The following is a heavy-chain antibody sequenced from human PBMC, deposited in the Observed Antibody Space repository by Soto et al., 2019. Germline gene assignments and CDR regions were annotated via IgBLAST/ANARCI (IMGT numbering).Heavy chain of an antibody. CDR2: IDPSDSYT. CDR3: ARRAVTTAPYHFDY. J-gene: IGHJ4*02. V-gene: IGHV5-10-1*01. D-gene: IGHD4-17*01. Sequence: ASVTISCPCSGYSFTSYWISWVRRLPGKGLEWMGRIDPSDSYTNYSPSFQGHVTISADKSISTAYLQWSSLKASDTAMYYCARRAVTTAPYHFDYWGQGTLVSVSS. CDR1: GYSFTSYW.